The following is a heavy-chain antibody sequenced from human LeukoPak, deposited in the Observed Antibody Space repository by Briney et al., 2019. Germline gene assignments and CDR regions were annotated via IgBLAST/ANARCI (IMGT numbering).Heavy chain of an antibody. J-gene: IGHJ6*03. Sequence: GGSLRLSCAASGFTFTGFAMSWVRQAPGKGPEWVSRIGGSSGSTYYADSVKGRFTISRDNSKKTLYLQMNSLRADDTAVYYCAKMKGPGLYYHYSMDVTRKGTTVIVSS. CDR2: IGGSSGST. CDR3: AKMKGPGLYYHYSMDV. V-gene: IGHV3-23*01. CDR1: GFTFTGFA.